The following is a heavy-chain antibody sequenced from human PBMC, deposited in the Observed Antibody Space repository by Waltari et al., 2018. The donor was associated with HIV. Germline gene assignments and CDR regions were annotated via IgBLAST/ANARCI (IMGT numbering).Heavy chain of an antibody. V-gene: IGHV3-9*01. J-gene: IGHJ4*02. Sequence: EVQLVESGGGLVQPGRSLRLSCAASGFTFDDYSLHWVRQAPGKGLEWVEGITCKSGAIAYAESVKGRFTISRDNANNSLYLQMNTLRAADTALYYCVKASGLLLPSYYFDYWGQGTLVTVSS. D-gene: IGHD2-21*01. CDR1: GFTFDDYS. CDR2: ITCKSGAI. CDR3: VKASGLLLPSYYFDY.